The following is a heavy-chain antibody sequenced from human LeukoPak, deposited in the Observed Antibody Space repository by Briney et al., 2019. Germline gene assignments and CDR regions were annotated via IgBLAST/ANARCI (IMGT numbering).Heavy chain of an antibody. CDR2: ISAYNGNT. Sequence: ASVKVSRKSSAYTFTSYGISWVRQAPGQGLEWMGWISAYNGNTNYAQKLQGRVTMTTDTSTSTAYMELRSLRSDDTAAYYCARSKGGDIVVVVAAGGPFDPWGQGTLVTVSS. CDR3: ARSKGGDIVVVVAAGGPFDP. J-gene: IGHJ5*02. V-gene: IGHV1-18*01. CDR1: AYTFTSYG. D-gene: IGHD2-15*01.